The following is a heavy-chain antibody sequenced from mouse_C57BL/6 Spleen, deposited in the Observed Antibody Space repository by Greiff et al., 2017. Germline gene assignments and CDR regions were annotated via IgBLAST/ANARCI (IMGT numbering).Heavy chain of an antibody. Sequence: DVQLVESGGGLVKPGGSLKLSCAASGFTFSDYGMHWVRQAPEKGLEWVAYISSGSSTIYYAETVKGRFTISRDNAKNTLFLQMTSLRSEDTAMXYCARSLYFDFWGQGTTLTVSS. V-gene: IGHV5-17*01. CDR2: ISSGSSTI. D-gene: IGHD6-1*01. CDR3: ARSLYFDF. CDR1: GFTFSDYG. J-gene: IGHJ2*01.